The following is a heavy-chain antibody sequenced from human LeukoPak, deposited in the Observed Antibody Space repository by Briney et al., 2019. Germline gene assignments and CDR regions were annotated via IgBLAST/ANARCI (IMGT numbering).Heavy chain of an antibody. CDR3: SRDTTMARWFDP. CDR2: INPNTGGT. D-gene: IGHD5-24*01. V-gene: IGHV1-2*02. Sequence: GASVKVSCKVSGYTLTDLCIHWMRQAPGQGLEWMGWINPNTGGTNYAPRFQDRVIMTRDTSITTAYMELTSLRSDDTAVYYCSRDTTMARWFDPWGQGTLVTVSS. CDR1: GYTLTDLC. J-gene: IGHJ5*02.